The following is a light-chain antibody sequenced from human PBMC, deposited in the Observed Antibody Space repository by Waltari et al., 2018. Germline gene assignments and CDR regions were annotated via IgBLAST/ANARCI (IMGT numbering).Light chain of an antibody. Sequence: QSVLTQPPSASGTPGQRVTIPCSGSSSNIGRKSVYWYQHLPGAAPKLLIYNNYQRPSGVPDRFSASKSGTSASLAISGLQSEDEADYYCATWDDSLNAWVFGGGTRLTVL. CDR2: NNY. CDR3: ATWDDSLNAWV. CDR1: SSNIGRKS. V-gene: IGLV1-44*01. J-gene: IGLJ3*02.